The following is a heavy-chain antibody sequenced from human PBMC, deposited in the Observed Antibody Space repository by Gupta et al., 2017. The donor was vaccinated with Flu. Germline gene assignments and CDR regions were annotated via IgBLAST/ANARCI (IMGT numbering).Heavy chain of an antibody. Sequence: QWGRQAPGKELVWVSRINPDGSSTTYAESVKGRFTISRDNAKNTLYLQMNSLGDDDTAVYYCASVTSGCWGQGTLVTVSS. J-gene: IGHJ4*02. D-gene: IGHD4-17*01. CDR3: ASVTSGC. CDR2: INPDGSST. V-gene: IGHV3-74*03.